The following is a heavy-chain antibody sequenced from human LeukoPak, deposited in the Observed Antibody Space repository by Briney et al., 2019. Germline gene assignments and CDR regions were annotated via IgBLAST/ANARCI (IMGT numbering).Heavy chain of an antibody. Sequence: GGSLRLSCAASGFTVSSYSMNWVRQAPGKGLEWVSSISSSSSYIYYGDSVKGRFTMSRDNAKNSLYLQMNSLRAEDTAVYYCVRDRGDYYDSMVDDFDIWGQGTMVTVSS. CDR1: GFTVSSYS. D-gene: IGHD3-22*01. V-gene: IGHV3-21*01. J-gene: IGHJ3*02. CDR3: VRDRGDYYDSMVDDFDI. CDR2: ISSSSSYI.